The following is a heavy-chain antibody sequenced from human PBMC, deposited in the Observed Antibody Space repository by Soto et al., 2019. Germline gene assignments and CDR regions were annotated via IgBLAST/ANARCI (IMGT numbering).Heavy chain of an antibody. V-gene: IGHV4-59*01. D-gene: IGHD6-13*01. CDR2: IHYSGST. CDR1: GGSISGYY. Sequence: SETLSLSCTVSGGSISGYYWSWIRQPPGKGLEWIGYIHYSGSTNYNPSLKSRVTISEDTSKTQFSLKLSSVTAADTAVYYCARVLGNIVAAAWFDPWGQGTLVTVSS. J-gene: IGHJ5*02. CDR3: ARVLGNIVAAAWFDP.